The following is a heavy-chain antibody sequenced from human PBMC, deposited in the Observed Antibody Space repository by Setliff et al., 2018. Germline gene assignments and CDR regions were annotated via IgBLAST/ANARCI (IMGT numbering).Heavy chain of an antibody. J-gene: IGHJ6*03. CDR1: GGSISSGSYY. CDR2: LHTSGST. Sequence: SETLSLTCAVSGGSISSGSYYWSWIRQPAGKGLEWVGRLHTSGSTNYNPSLKGRVTISVDASKNQFSFNLTSVTAADTAVYFCARDSWVRVRSTHSYYMDVWGKGTTVTVSS. CDR3: ARDSWVRVRSTHSYYMDV. V-gene: IGHV4-61*02. D-gene: IGHD2-15*01.